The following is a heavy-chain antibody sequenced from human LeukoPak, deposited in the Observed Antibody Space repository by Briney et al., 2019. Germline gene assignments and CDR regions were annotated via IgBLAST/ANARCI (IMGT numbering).Heavy chain of an antibody. Sequence: SETLSLTCTVSGGSISSTNYYWDWIRQSPGKGLEWIGSVYYSGRTYSNPSLKSRITISVDTSKNQFSLKLTSVTAADTALYYCARHGGLYDPIDYWGQGTLVTASS. CDR2: VYYSGRT. V-gene: IGHV4-39*01. J-gene: IGHJ4*02. CDR3: ARHGGLYDPIDY. D-gene: IGHD3-10*01. CDR1: GGSISSTNYY.